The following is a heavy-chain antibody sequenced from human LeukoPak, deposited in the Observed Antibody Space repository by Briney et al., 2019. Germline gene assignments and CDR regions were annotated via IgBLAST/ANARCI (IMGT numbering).Heavy chain of an antibody. CDR3: ARGTGYSSSWYKI. CDR1: GFTFGDYA. Sequence: TGQSLRLSCTTSGFTFGDYALNWVRQPPGRGLEWIGEINHSGSTNYNPSLKSRVTISVDTSKNQFSLKLSSVTAADTAVYYCARGTGYSSSWYKIWGQGTLVTVSS. V-gene: IGHV4-34*01. D-gene: IGHD6-13*01. J-gene: IGHJ4*02. CDR2: INHSGST.